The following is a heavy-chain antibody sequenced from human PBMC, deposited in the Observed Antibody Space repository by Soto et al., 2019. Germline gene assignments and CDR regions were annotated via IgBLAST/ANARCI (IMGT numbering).Heavy chain of an antibody. D-gene: IGHD3-9*01. V-gene: IGHV4-39*01. J-gene: IGHJ2*01. CDR3: AKTGPYDILTYWYFDL. CDR1: GDSISSSSYY. Sequence: QLQLQESCPGLVKPSETLSLTCIVSGDSISSSSYYWVWIRQPPGKGLEWIGSIYYSGTTYYNPSIESRVTISIDTSKNQFSLKVSSLTAADTAVYYCAKTGPYDILTYWYFDLWGRGTLVTVSS. CDR2: IYYSGTT.